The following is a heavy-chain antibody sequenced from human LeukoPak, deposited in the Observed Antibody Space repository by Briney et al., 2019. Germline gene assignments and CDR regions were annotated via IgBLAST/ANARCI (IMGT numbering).Heavy chain of an antibody. D-gene: IGHD6-6*01. CDR1: GGSISSYY. V-gene: IGHV4-59*01. CDR2: IYYSGST. CDR3: ARVLEYSSSSRGYYYYYMDV. Sequence: PSETLSLTCTVSGGSISSYYWSWIRQPPGKGLEWIGYIYYSGSTNYNPSLKSRVTISVDTSKNQFSLKLSSVTAADTAVYYCARVLEYSSSSRGYYYYYMDVWGKGTTVTVSS. J-gene: IGHJ6*03.